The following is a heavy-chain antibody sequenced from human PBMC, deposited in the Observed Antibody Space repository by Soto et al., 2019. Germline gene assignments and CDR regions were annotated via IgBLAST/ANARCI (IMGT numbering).Heavy chain of an antibody. CDR2: IYWDDDK. CDR3: GHRHRQCTWNYVYFDY. CDR1: GFSLSTSGVG. Sequence: QITLKESGPPLVKPTQTLTLTCTFSGFSLSTSGVGVGWIRQSPGKALEWLALIYWDDDKRYSPSLKSRLTITKDTSKNQVVLTMTNMDPVDTATYYCGHRHRQCTWNYVYFDYWGQGTLLTVSS. J-gene: IGHJ4*02. D-gene: IGHD1-7*01. V-gene: IGHV2-5*02.